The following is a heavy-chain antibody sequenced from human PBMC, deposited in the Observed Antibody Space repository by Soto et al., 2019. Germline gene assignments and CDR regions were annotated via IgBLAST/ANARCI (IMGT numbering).Heavy chain of an antibody. CDR1: GFTYRSYD. J-gene: IGHJ6*02. CDR3: TRATFGVGMDL. Sequence: GGSLRLSCAAFGFTYRSYDMHWVRHVPGKGLEWVSSLGGAGAREYAGSVRGRFTISRDNAKNSLYLQMDSLRVGDTAVYYCTRATFGVGMDLWGQGTPVTVSS. D-gene: IGHD3-10*01. V-gene: IGHV3-13*01. CDR2: LGGAGAR.